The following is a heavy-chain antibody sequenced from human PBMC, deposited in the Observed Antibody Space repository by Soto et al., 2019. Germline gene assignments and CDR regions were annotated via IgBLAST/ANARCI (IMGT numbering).Heavy chain of an antibody. Sequence: SETLSLTCVVPGGSISGRYWSWIPQPPGKGLEWIGEVNHVGATNYNPSLKSRVTMSIDTSEKQFSLKLSSVTAADTAVYYCARGFDFWSGYYRQDNWFDPWGQGTLVTVSS. CDR2: VNHVGAT. D-gene: IGHD3-3*01. J-gene: IGHJ5*02. CDR1: GGSISGRY. V-gene: IGHV4-34*01. CDR3: ARGFDFWSGYYRQDNWFDP.